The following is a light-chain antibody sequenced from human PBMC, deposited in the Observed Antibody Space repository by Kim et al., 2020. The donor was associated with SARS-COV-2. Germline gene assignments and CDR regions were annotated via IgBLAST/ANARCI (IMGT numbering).Light chain of an antibody. CDR1: QGISNY. J-gene: IGKJ2*01. V-gene: IGKV1-27*01. CDR3: QKYNSAPHT. Sequence: SASVGDRVTITCRASQGISNYLAWYQQKPGKVPKLLIYAASTLQAGVPSRFSGSGAGTDFTLTISSLQPEDVATYYCQKYNSAPHTFGQGTKLEI. CDR2: AAS.